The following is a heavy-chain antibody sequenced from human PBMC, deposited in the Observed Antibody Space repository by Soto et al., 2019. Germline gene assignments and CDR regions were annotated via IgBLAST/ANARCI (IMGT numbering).Heavy chain of an antibody. D-gene: IGHD3-22*01. Sequence: GASVKVSCKASGYTFTGYYMHWVRQAPGQGLEWMGWINPNSGDTNYAQKFQGWVTMTRDTSISTAYMELSRLRSDDTAVYYCARDKPSGYYDSSGYYYYYGMDVWGQGTTVTVSS. V-gene: IGHV1-2*04. CDR3: ARDKPSGYYDSSGYYYYYGMDV. CDR2: INPNSGDT. J-gene: IGHJ6*02. CDR1: GYTFTGYY.